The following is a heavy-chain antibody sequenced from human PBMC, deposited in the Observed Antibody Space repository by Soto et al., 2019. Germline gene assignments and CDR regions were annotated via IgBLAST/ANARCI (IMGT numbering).Heavy chain of an antibody. CDR1: VGTFNSYA. Sequence: GASVKVSCKASVGTFNSYAIRWVRQAPGQGLEWMGGIIPIFGTANYAQEFQGRVTITRDTSASTAYMELSSLRSEDTAVYYCARDRQQLNWFAPWGQGPLVTVSS. CDR2: IIPIFGTA. J-gene: IGHJ5*02. CDR3: ARDRQQLNWFAP. D-gene: IGHD6-13*01. V-gene: IGHV1-69*05.